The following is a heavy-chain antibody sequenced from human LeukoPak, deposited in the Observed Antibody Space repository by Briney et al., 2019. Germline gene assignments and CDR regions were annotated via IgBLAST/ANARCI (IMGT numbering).Heavy chain of an antibody. D-gene: IGHD2-21*02. Sequence: SETLSLTCTVSGGSISSYYWSWIRQPPGKGLEWIGEINHSGSTNYNPSLKSRVTISVDTSKNQFSLKLSSVTAADTAVYYCARVTATFNWFDPWGQGTLVTVSS. V-gene: IGHV4-34*01. CDR2: INHSGST. CDR1: GGSISSYY. CDR3: ARVTATFNWFDP. J-gene: IGHJ5*02.